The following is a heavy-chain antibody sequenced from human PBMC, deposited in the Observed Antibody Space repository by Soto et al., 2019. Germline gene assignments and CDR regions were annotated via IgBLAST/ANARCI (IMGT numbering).Heavy chain of an antibody. Sequence: PSETLCLTCAVSRGSIGSSSYYWGWIRQPPGKGLEWIGSIYYSGSTYYNPSLKSRVTISVDTSKNQVSLKLTSVTAADTAVYYCARLASGWQYYYFDFWGRGTPVTVSS. V-gene: IGHV4-39*01. CDR2: IYYSGST. CDR3: ARLASGWQYYYFDF. CDR1: RGSIGSSSYY. J-gene: IGHJ2*01. D-gene: IGHD6-19*01.